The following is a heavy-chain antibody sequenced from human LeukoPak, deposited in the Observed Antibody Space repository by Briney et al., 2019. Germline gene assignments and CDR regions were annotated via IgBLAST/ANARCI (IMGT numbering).Heavy chain of an antibody. D-gene: IGHD3-22*01. J-gene: IGHJ4*02. CDR3: ARSLFPYYYDSSAYFPFDY. V-gene: IGHV4-59*01. CDR1: AGSISTYY. Sequence: SETLSLTCTVSAGSISTYYWSWSRQPPGKGLEWIGYIHYTGSTNYNPSLKSRVSISVDTPKNQFSLRLTSVTAADTAVYYCARSLFPYYYDSSAYFPFDYWGQGTLVTVSS. CDR2: IHYTGST.